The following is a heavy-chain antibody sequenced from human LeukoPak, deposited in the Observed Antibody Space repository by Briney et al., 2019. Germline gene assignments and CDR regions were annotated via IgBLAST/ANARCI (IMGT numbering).Heavy chain of an antibody. V-gene: IGHV4-39*01. Sequence: SETLSLTCAVSGGSISSSTYYWGWIRQPPGKGLEWIGCIYETGSTYYKPSLKSRVTISVDTSKNQFSPKLTSVTAADTAVYYCARHSGSGYYSYFYTMDVWGQGATVAVSS. D-gene: IGHD2-15*01. J-gene: IGHJ6*02. CDR3: ARHSGSGYYSYFYTMDV. CDR1: GGSISSSTYY. CDR2: IYETGST.